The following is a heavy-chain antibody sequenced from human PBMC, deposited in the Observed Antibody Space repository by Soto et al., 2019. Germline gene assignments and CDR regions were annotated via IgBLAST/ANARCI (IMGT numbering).Heavy chain of an antibody. CDR1: GYTXTSYG. V-gene: IGHV1-18*01. J-gene: IGHJ4*02. Sequence: QVXLXQXGXXXXXPXXXXKVXCKASGYTXTSYGISXVRXXXGQGLEWMGWISAYNGNTNYAQKLQGRVTMTTDTSTSTAYMELRSLRSDDTAVYYCARLLYGSGSYCDYWGQGTLVTVSS. CDR2: ISAYNGNT. D-gene: IGHD3-10*01. CDR3: ARLLYGSGSYCDY.